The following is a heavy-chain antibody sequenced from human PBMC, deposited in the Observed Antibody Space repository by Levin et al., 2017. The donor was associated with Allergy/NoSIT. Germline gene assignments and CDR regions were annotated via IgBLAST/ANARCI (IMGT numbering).Heavy chain of an antibody. V-gene: IGHV4-39*01. Sequence: SETLSLTCTVSGGSISSSSYYWGWIRQPPGKGLEWIGSIYYSGSTYYNPSLKSRVTISVDTSKNQFSLKLSSVTAADTAVYYCARPTAGDGYNRPDYWGQGTLVTVSS. D-gene: IGHD5-24*01. J-gene: IGHJ4*02. CDR1: GGSISSSSYY. CDR2: IYYSGST. CDR3: ARPTAGDGYNRPDY.